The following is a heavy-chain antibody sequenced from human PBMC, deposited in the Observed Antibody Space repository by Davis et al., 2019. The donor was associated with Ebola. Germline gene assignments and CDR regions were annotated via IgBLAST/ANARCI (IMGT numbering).Heavy chain of an antibody. Sequence: SLKISCAASGFTFDDYAMHWVRQAPGKGLEWVSGISWNSGSIGYADSVKGRFTISRDNAKNSLYLQMNSLRAEDTALYYCAKDRLGATTGWFDLWGQGTLVTVSS. J-gene: IGHJ5*02. CDR1: GFTFDDYA. D-gene: IGHD1-26*01. CDR3: AKDRLGATTGWFDL. V-gene: IGHV3-9*01. CDR2: ISWNSGSI.